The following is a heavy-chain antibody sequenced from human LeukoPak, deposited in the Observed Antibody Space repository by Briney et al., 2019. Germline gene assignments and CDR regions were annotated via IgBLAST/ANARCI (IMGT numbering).Heavy chain of an antibody. CDR3: ARVSPNTVTTLQYFDY. Sequence: GGSLRLSCAASGFTFSTFAMIWVRQPPGKGLEWVSSIFPSGGEIHYADSVRGRFTISRDNSKSTLSLQMNSLRAEDTAVYYCARVSPNTVTTLQYFDYWGQGTLVTVSS. V-gene: IGHV3-23*01. J-gene: IGHJ4*02. CDR2: IFPSGGEI. CDR1: GFTFSTFA. D-gene: IGHD4-17*01.